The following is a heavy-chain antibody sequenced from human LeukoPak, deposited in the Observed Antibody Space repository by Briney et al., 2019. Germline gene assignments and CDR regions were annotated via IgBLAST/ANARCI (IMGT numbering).Heavy chain of an antibody. CDR3: ARVAGGSSSWYYYGMDV. CDR1: GFTFSDYY. V-gene: IGHV3-11*04. CDR2: ISSSGSTI. Sequence: GGSLRLSCAAPGFTFSDYYMSWIRQAPGKGLEWVSYISSSGSTIYYADSVKGRFTISRDNAKNSLYLQMNSLRAEDTAVYYCARVAGGSSSWYYYGMDVWGQGTTVTVSS. D-gene: IGHD6-13*01. J-gene: IGHJ6*02.